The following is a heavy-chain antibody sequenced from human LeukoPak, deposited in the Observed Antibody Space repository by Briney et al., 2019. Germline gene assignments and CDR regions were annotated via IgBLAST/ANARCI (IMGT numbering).Heavy chain of an antibody. V-gene: IGHV3-21*01. D-gene: IGHD2-15*01. J-gene: IGHJ4*02. CDR3: ARDIDARLPAVYFDY. CDR2: ISSSSSYI. Sequence: GGSLRLSCAASGITLSSYSMNWVRQAPGKGLEWVSSISSSSSYIYYADSVKGRFTISRDNAKNSLYLQMNSLRAEDTAVYYCARDIDARLPAVYFDYWGQGTLVTVSS. CDR1: GITLSSYS.